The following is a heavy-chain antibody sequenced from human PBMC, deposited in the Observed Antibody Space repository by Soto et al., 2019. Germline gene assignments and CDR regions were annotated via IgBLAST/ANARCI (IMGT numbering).Heavy chain of an antibody. CDR3: AAGRANPRGYSYGRIDY. J-gene: IGHJ4*02. CDR2: IVVGSGNT. CDR1: GFTFTSSA. V-gene: IGHV1-58*01. D-gene: IGHD5-18*01. Sequence: GASVKVSCKASGFTFTSSAVQWVRQARGQRLEWIGWIVVGSGNTNYAQKFQERVTITRDMSTSTAYMELSSLRSEDTAVYYCAAGRANPRGYSYGRIDYWGQGTLVTVPQ.